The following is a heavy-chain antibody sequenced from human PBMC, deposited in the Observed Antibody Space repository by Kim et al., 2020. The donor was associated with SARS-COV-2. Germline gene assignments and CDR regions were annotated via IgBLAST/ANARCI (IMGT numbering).Heavy chain of an antibody. CDR3: TRRIFDAFDI. Sequence: RGSLRLSCGASGLNFSDHYMDWVRQAPGKGLEWVGRSRDRANSYSTEYAASVKGRFAISRDHSQNSVHLQMQDLKVEDTAIYYCTRRIFDAFDIWGQGA. J-gene: IGHJ3*02. CDR2: SRDRANSYST. CDR1: GLNFSDHY. V-gene: IGHV3-72*01. D-gene: IGHD1-20*01.